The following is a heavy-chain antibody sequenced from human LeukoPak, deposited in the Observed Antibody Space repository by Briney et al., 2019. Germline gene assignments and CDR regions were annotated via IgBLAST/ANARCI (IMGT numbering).Heavy chain of an antibody. J-gene: IGHJ4*02. CDR3: ARDVTMVRGVTIDY. CDR2: ISYDGSNK. CDR1: GFTFSSYA. V-gene: IGHV3-30*04. D-gene: IGHD3-10*01. Sequence: GRSLRLSCAASGFTFSSYAMHWVRQAPGKGLEWVAVISYDGSNKYYADSVKGRFTISRDNSKNTLYLQMNSLRAEDTAVYYCARDVTMVRGVTIDYWGQGTLVTVSS.